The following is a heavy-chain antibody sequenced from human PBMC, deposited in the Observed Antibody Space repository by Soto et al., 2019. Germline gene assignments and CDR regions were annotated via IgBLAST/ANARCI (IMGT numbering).Heavy chain of an antibody. Sequence: EVQLLESGGGLVQPGGSLRLSCAASGFTFSSYAMSWVRQAPGKGLEWVSAISGSGGSTYYADSVKGRFTISRDNSKNTLYLQMNSLRAEDTAVYYCAKDPLTMVRGVISHFDFWGQGTLVTVSS. CDR2: ISGSGGST. J-gene: IGHJ4*02. CDR3: AKDPLTMVRGVISHFDF. D-gene: IGHD3-10*01. CDR1: GFTFSSYA. V-gene: IGHV3-23*01.